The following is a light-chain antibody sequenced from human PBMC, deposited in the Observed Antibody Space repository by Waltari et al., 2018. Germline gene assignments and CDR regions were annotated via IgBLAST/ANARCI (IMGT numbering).Light chain of an antibody. CDR3: MQSVELPLT. V-gene: IGKV2D-29*01. Sequence: DIVMTQTPLSLSVTPGQPASISCKSRESLLHSDGRTYLYWYLQKAGQPPHLLLYEVSNRFTGVPDRFSGSGSGTEFTLKISRVEAEDVGLYYCMQSVELPLTFGGGTKVEIK. CDR2: EVS. J-gene: IGKJ4*01. CDR1: ESLLHSDGRTY.